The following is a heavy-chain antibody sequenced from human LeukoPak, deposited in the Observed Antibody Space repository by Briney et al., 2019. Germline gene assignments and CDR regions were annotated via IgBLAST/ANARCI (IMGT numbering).Heavy chain of an antibody. J-gene: IGHJ3*02. CDR2: INCSGTS. V-gene: IGHV4-59*01. D-gene: IGHD5-24*01. CDR1: GDSISSYN. Sequence: AETLSLTCTVSGDSISSYNWNWIRQPPGKGLEWIGHINCSGTSNYNASPKSRATLSTDKSKNQFSLKLTSGSAADTAVYCCALRMANRPIEIWGQGTMVTVSS. CDR3: ALRMANRPIEI.